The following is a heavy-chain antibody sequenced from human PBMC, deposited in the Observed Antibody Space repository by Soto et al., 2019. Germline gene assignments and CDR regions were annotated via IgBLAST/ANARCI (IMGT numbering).Heavy chain of an antibody. D-gene: IGHD2-2*01. V-gene: IGHV4-30-4*01. CDR3: ASYCSSTSCYLDAFDI. CDR1: GGSISRGDYY. CDR2: IYYSGST. J-gene: IGHJ3*02. Sequence: QVQLQESGPGLVKPSQTLSLTCTVSGGSISRGDYYWSWIRPPPGKGLESIGYIYYSGSTYYNPSLKSRVTISVDTSKNQFSLKLSSVTAADTAVYYCASYCSSTSCYLDAFDIWGQGTMVTVSS.